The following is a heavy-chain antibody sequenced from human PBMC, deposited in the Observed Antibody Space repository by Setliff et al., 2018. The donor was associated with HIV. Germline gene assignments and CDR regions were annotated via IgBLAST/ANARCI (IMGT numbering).Heavy chain of an antibody. CDR3: AKLLPAADMAREIDS. CDR2: FYYSGSS. J-gene: IGHJ4*02. Sequence: PSETLSLTCTVSGVSISNYYWSWIRQPPGKGLEWIGNFYYSGSSHYNPSLKSRVTISVDTSKNQFSLKLISVSAADTAVYYCAKLLPAADMAREIDSWGQGTLVTVSS. D-gene: IGHD2-2*01. CDR1: GVSISNYY. V-gene: IGHV4-59*08.